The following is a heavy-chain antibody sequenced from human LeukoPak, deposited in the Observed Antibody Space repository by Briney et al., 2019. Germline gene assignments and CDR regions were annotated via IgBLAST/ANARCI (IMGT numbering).Heavy chain of an antibody. J-gene: IGHJ4*02. CDR2: INPNSGGT. V-gene: IGHV1-2*02. D-gene: IGHD3-22*01. Sequence: GASVKVSCKASGYTFTGYFIHWVRQAPGQGLEWMGWINPNSGGTEYAQKFQGRVTMTRDTSITTAYMELSRLRSDDTAVYYCARDERYDSSGYPFDYWGQGTLVTVSS. CDR3: ARDERYDSSGYPFDY. CDR1: GYTFTGYF.